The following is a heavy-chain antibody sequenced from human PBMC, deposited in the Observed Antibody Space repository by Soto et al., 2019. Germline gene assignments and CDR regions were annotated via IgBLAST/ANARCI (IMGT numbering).Heavy chain of an antibody. CDR3: AREMPGYWTGPFDY. CDR2: INTDNGNT. D-gene: IGHD6-13*01. Sequence: QVQLVQSGAEVKKPGASVRVSCQASGYTFASFVIHWVRQAPGQRLEWMGWINTDNGNTKYSQKFQGRVTITRDTSASTAYMELSSLISEDTAVYYCAREMPGYWTGPFDYWGQGTLVTVSS. J-gene: IGHJ4*02. V-gene: IGHV1-3*04. CDR1: GYTFASFV.